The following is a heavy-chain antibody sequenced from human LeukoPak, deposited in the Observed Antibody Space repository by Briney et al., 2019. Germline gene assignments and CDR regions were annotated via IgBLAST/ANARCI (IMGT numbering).Heavy chain of an antibody. CDR2: ISYDGSNK. CDR1: AFTFSSYG. J-gene: IGHJ6*03. CDR3: ARDQGYYYYMDV. Sequence: GGSLRLSCAASAFTFSSYGMHWVRQAPGKGLEWVAVISYDGSNKYYADSVKGRFTISRDNSKNTLYLQMNSLRAEDTAVYYCARDQGYYYYMDVWGKGTTVTVSS. V-gene: IGHV3-30*19.